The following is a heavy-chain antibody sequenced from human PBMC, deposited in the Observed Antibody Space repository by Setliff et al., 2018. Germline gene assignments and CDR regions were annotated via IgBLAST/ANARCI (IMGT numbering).Heavy chain of an antibody. D-gene: IGHD1-7*01. J-gene: IGHJ4*02. CDR2: IHYRGTT. V-gene: IGHV4-39*01. CDR1: GGSISSSDFY. CDR3: ARTGTYRYFDS. Sequence: SETLSLTCTVSGGSISSSDFYWGWVRQPPGKGLEWIGRIHYRGTTYSNASLASRLTLSVDTSKNQFSLKLTSVTAADTAVYYCARTGTYRYFDSWGQGSRVTVSS.